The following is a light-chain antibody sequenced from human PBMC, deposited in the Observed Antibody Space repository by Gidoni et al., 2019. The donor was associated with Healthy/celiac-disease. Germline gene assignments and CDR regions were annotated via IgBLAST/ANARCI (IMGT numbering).Light chain of an antibody. CDR2: KVS. CDR1: QSLVYSDGNTY. Sequence: VVMTQLPCSLPVTLGQPSSISCRSRQSLVYSDGNTYLNWFQQRPGQSPRRLIYKVSNRDSGVPDRFSGSGSGTDFTLKISRVEAEDVGVYYCMQGTHWPWTFGQGTKVEIK. CDR3: MQGTHWPWT. V-gene: IGKV2-30*01. J-gene: IGKJ1*01.